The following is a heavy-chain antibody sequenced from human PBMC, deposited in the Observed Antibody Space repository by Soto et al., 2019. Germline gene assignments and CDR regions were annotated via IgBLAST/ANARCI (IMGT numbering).Heavy chain of an antibody. CDR3: ARLVEAPVKSRDGYDFWSGYYFWFDP. CDR1: GGSISSSSYY. Sequence: SETLSLTCTVSGGSISSSSYYWGWIRQPPGKGLEWIGSIYYAGNTYYNPSLKSRVTISVDTSKNQFSLKLSSVTAADTAWYYCARLVEAPVKSRDGYDFWSGYYFWFDPWGQGTLVTVSS. D-gene: IGHD3-3*01. J-gene: IGHJ5*02. CDR2: IYYAGNT. V-gene: IGHV4-39*01.